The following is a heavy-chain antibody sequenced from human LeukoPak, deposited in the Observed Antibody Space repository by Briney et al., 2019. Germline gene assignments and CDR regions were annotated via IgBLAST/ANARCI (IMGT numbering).Heavy chain of an antibody. CDR2: ISYDGSNK. CDR1: GFTFSSYG. J-gene: IGHJ4*02. Sequence: GGSLRLSCAASGFTFSSYGMHWVRQAPGKGLEWVAVISYDGSNKYYADSVKGRFTISRDNAKNSLYLQMNSLRAEDTAVYYCAREFGGSYFYGYWGQGTLVTVSS. V-gene: IGHV3-30*03. CDR3: AREFGGSYFYGY. D-gene: IGHD1-26*01.